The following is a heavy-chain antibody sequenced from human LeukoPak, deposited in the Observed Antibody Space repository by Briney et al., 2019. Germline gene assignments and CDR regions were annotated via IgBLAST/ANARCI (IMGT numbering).Heavy chain of an antibody. D-gene: IGHD5-12*01. Sequence: GGSLRLSCAASGFTFSSYGMHWVRQAPGKGLEWVAFIRYDGSNKYYADSVKGRFTISRDNSKNTLYLQMNGLRAEDTAVYYCASGYGDAFDIWGQGTMVTVSS. CDR1: GFTFSSYG. V-gene: IGHV3-30*02. J-gene: IGHJ3*02. CDR2: IRYDGSNK. CDR3: ASGYGDAFDI.